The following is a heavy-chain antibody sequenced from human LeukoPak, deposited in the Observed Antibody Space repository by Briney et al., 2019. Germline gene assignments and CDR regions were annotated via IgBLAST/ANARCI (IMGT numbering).Heavy chain of an antibody. V-gene: IGHV4-34*01. CDR3: ARARNFDRFHTRGWFDP. CDR2: INHSGST. J-gene: IGHJ5*02. CDR1: GGSFSGYY. D-gene: IGHD3-9*01. Sequence: PSETLSLTCAVYGGSFSGYYWSWIRQPPGKGLEWIGEINHSGSTNYNPSLKSRVTISVDTSKNQFSLKLSSVTAADTAVYYCARARNFDRFHTRGWFDPWGQGTLVTVSS.